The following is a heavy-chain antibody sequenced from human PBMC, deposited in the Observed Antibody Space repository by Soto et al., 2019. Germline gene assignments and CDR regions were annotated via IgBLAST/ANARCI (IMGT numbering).Heavy chain of an antibody. CDR1: GDSISSYY. D-gene: IGHD1-26*01. J-gene: IGHJ3*01. V-gene: IGHV4-59*01. CDR3: AGRGDAFDF. Sequence: QVQLQESGPGLVKPSETLSLTCTVSGDSISSYYWSWIRQSPGKGLEWIGYISYSGNTNYKPSLKRRVTISIDASKNQFSLNLSSVTAADTAVYYCAGRGDAFDFWGQGTTVTVSS. CDR2: ISYSGNT.